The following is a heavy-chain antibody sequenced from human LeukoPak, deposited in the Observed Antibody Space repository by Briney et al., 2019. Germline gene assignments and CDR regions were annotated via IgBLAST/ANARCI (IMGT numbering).Heavy chain of an antibody. CDR2: ISGYNGNT. J-gene: IGHJ3*02. CDR1: GYAFTSYG. CDR3: ARAPPSHYYDSSGYAPGDAFDI. Sequence: GASVKVSCKASGYAFTSYGISWVRQAPGQGLEWMGWISGYNGNTNYAQKLQGRVTMTTDTSTSTAYMELRSLRSDDTAVYYCARAPPSHYYDSSGYAPGDAFDIWGQGTMVTVSS. V-gene: IGHV1-18*01. D-gene: IGHD3-22*01.